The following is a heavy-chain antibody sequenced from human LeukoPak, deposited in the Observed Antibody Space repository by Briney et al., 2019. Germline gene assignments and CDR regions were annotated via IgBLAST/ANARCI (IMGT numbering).Heavy chain of an antibody. Sequence: PSETLSLTCTVSGGSISSYYWSWIRQPPGKGLEWIGYIYYSGSTNYNPSLQSRVTISVDTSKNQFSLKLSSVTAADTAVYYCARDSDSVHSPFNYWGQGTLVTVSS. J-gene: IGHJ4*02. CDR2: IYYSGST. CDR1: GGSISSYY. CDR3: ARDSDSVHSPFNY. D-gene: IGHD5/OR15-5a*01. V-gene: IGHV4-59*01.